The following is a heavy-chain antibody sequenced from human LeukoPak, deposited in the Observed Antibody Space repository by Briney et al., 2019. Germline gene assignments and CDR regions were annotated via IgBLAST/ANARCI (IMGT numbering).Heavy chain of an antibody. Sequence: SETLSLTCTVSGGSISSYYWSWIRQPVGEGLEWIVRIYTRGSTNYNPSLKSRVTMSVDTSKNQFSLKLSSVTAEDTAVYYCAAQGGGWYQSFDYWGQGPLVTVSS. J-gene: IGHJ4*02. CDR2: IYTRGST. V-gene: IGHV4-4*07. CDR3: AAQGGGWYQSFDY. D-gene: IGHD6-19*01. CDR1: GGSISSYY.